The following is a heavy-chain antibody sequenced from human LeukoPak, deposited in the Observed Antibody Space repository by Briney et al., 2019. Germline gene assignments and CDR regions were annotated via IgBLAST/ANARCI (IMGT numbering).Heavy chain of an antibody. Sequence: GGSLRLSCAASGFTFSDHYMDWVRQAPGKGLEWVGRTRNKANSYTTEYAASVKGGFTISRDDSKNSLYLQMNSLKAEDTAGYYCASGLGYLFDYWGQGTLVTVSS. D-gene: IGHD3-16*01. CDR3: ASGLGYLFDY. V-gene: IGHV3-72*01. CDR2: TRNKANSYTT. CDR1: GFTFSDHY. J-gene: IGHJ4*02.